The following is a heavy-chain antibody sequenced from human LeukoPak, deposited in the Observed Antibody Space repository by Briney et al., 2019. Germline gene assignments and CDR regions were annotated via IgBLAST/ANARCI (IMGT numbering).Heavy chain of an antibody. CDR1: GGSISSGGYS. V-gene: IGHV4-30-2*01. D-gene: IGHD4-17*01. Sequence: SETLSLTCAVSGGSISSGGYSWSWIRQPPGKGLEWIGYIYHSGSTYYNSSLKSRVTISVDRSKNQFSLKLSSVTAADTAVYYCARVSYGDSYYFDYWGQGTLVTVSS. CDR3: ARVSYGDSYYFDY. CDR2: IYHSGST. J-gene: IGHJ4*02.